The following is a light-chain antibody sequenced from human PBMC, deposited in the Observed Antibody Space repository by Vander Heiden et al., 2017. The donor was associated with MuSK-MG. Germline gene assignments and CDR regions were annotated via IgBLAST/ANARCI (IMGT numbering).Light chain of an antibody. CDR1: QSISSY. CDR3: QQSDSTPYT. Sequence: DIQMTQYPSSLSASVGDRVTITCRASQSISSYLNWYQQKPGKAPKLLIYAASSLQSGVPSRFSGSGSGTDFTLTISSLQPEDFATYYCQQSDSTPYTFGQGTKLEIK. V-gene: IGKV1-39*01. CDR2: AAS. J-gene: IGKJ2*01.